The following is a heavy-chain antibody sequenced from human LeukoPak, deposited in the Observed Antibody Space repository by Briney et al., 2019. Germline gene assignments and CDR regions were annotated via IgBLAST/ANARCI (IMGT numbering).Heavy chain of an antibody. J-gene: IGHJ4*02. D-gene: IGHD3-16*01. CDR2: ISSSSSYI. V-gene: IGHV3-21*01. CDR3: ARAAENYGGRFDS. CDR1: GVTLSSHS. Sequence: PGGSLRLSCAASGVTLSSHSMNWVRQAPGKGLEWVSYISSSSSYIYYADSVKGRFTISRDNAKNSLYLQMNSLRAEDTAVYYCARAAENYGGRFDSWGQGTLVTVSS.